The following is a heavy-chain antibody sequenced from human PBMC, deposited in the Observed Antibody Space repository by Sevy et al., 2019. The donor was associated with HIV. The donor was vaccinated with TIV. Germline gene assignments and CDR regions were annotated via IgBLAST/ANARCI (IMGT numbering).Heavy chain of an antibody. Sequence: GGSLRLSCAASGLSFTSAWMSWVRQAPGKGLERVGRIKSKTDGERTDYPAPVRGRFTISRDDSNNTLYLQMNSLETEDTAVYYCTTTLSTAHYMVVWRQGTTVTVSS. CDR1: GLSFTSAW. D-gene: IGHD2-2*01. V-gene: IGHV3-15*01. CDR3: TTTLSTAHYMVV. J-gene: IGHJ6*02. CDR2: IKSKTDGERT.